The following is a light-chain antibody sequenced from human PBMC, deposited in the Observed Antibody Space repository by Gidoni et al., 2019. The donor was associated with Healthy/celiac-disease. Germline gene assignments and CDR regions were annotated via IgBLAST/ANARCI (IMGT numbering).Light chain of an antibody. V-gene: IGKV3-15*01. CDR3: QQYNNWPIT. CDR2: GAS. Sequence: EIVMTQSPATLSVSPGARATLSCRASQSVSSNLAGYQQKPGQAPRLLIYGASTRATGIPARFSGSGSGTEFTLTISSLQSEDFAVYYCQQYNNWPITFGQGTRLEIK. CDR1: QSVSSN. J-gene: IGKJ5*01.